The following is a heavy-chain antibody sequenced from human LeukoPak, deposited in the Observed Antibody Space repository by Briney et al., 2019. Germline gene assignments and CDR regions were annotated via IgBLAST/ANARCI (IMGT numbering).Heavy chain of an antibody. CDR2: IKQDGSEK. V-gene: IGHV3-7*03. J-gene: IGHJ4*02. CDR1: GFTFSNYW. CDR3: AKDCKSSGPYYFDY. D-gene: IGHD6-19*01. Sequence: GGSLRLSCAASGFTFSNYWMTWVRQAPGKGLEWVATIKQDGSEKYYVDSVKGRFTISRDNSKNTLYLQMNSLRAEDTAVYYCAKDCKSSGPYYFDYWGQGTLVTVSS.